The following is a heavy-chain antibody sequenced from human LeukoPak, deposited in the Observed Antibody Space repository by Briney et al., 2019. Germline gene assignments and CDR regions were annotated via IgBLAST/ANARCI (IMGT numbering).Heavy chain of an antibody. CDR2: IIPIFGTA. J-gene: IGHJ5*02. D-gene: IGHD2-21*02. CDR1: GGTFSSYA. Sequence: GASVKVSCKASGGTFSSYAISWVRQAPGQGLEWMGGIIPIFGTANYAQKFQGRGTITADESTSTAYMELSSLRSEDTAVYYCARGPLSACGGDCYWSWFDPWGQGTLVTVSS. V-gene: IGHV1-69*13. CDR3: ARGPLSACGGDCYWSWFDP.